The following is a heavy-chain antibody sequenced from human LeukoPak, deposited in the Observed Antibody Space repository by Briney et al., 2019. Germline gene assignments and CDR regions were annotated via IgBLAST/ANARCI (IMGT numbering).Heavy chain of an antibody. CDR3: ARHVWVDAFDI. CDR2: IYYSGST. D-gene: IGHD1-26*01. CDR1: GGSISSYY. V-gene: IGHV4-59*01. Sequence: SETLSPTCTVSGGSISSYYWSWIRQPPGKGLEWIGYIYYSGSTNYNPSLKSRVTISVDTSKNQFSLKLSSVTAADTAVYYCARHVWVDAFDIWGQGTMITVSS. J-gene: IGHJ3*02.